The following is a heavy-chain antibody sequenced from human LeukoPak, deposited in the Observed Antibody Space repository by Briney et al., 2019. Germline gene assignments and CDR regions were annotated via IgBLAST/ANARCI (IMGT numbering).Heavy chain of an antibody. D-gene: IGHD6-13*01. CDR1: GFTFSSYA. CDR3: AKARAGDITAAFNY. J-gene: IGHJ4*02. CDR2: ISGSGANT. Sequence: PGGSLRLSCAASGFTFSSYAMSWVRQAPGKGLEWVSAISGSGANTYYADSVKGRFTISRDNSENTLNLQMNSLRAEDTAIYYCAKARAGDITAAFNYWGQGTLVTVSS. V-gene: IGHV3-23*01.